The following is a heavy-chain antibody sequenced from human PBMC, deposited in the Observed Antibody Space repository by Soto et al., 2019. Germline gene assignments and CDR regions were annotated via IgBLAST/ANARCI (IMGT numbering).Heavy chain of an antibody. D-gene: IGHD6-13*01. V-gene: IGHV3-21*04. J-gene: IGHJ4*02. CDR3: AKDWGAAAGTGQTFDY. CDR2: ISSSSSYI. Sequence: PGGSLRLSCAASGFTFSSYSMNWVRQAPGKGLEWVSSISSSSSYIYYADSVKGRFTISRDNSKNTLYLQMNSLRAEDTAVYYCAKDWGAAAGTGQTFDYWGQGTLVTVSS. CDR1: GFTFSSYS.